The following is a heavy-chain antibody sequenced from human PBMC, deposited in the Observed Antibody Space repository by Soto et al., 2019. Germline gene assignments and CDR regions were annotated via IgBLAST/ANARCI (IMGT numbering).Heavy chain of an antibody. CDR3: TTDICDGGYCSSTSCYDYYYYSMDV. V-gene: IGHV3-15*01. D-gene: IGHD2-2*01. CDR2: ITSKTDGGTT. Sequence: EVQLVESGGGLVKTGGSLRLSCAASGCTFSNAWMRWVRQAPGKGLEWVGRITSKTDGGTTDYAAPVKGRFTISRDDSKNTLCLQMNSLKTEDTAVYYCTTDICDGGYCSSTSCYDYYYYSMDVWGKGTTVTVSS. J-gene: IGHJ6*03. CDR1: GCTFSNAW.